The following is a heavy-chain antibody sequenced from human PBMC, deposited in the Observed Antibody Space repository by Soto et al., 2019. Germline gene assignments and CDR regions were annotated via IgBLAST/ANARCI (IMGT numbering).Heavy chain of an antibody. CDR2: ISGSGGST. J-gene: IGHJ5*02. CDR1: GFTFSSYA. Sequence: SLRLSCAASGFTFSSYAMSWVRQAPGKGLEWVSAISGSGGSTYYADSVKGRFTISRDNSKNTLYLQMNSLRAEDTAVYYCAKASTVTTRFNWFDPWGQGTLVTVSS. V-gene: IGHV3-23*01. CDR3: AKASTVTTRFNWFDP. D-gene: IGHD4-17*01.